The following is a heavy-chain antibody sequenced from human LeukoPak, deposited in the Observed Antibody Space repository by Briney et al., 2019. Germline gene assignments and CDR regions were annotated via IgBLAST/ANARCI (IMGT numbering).Heavy chain of an antibody. J-gene: IGHJ4*02. V-gene: IGHV7-4-1*02. CDR1: GYTFTGYY. CDR3: ARAQYYDYVWGSAADY. CDR2: INTNTGNP. Sequence: ASVKVSCKASGYTFTGYYMHWVRQAPGQGLEWMGWINTNTGNPTYAQGFTGRFVFSLDTSVSTAYLQISSLKAEDTAVYYCARAQYYDYVWGSAADYWGQGTLVTVSS. D-gene: IGHD3-16*01.